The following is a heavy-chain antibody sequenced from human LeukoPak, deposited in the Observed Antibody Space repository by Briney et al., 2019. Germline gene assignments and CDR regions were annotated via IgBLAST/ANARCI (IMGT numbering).Heavy chain of an antibody. J-gene: IGHJ5*02. Sequence: SETPSLTCTVSGGSISSGDYYWSWIRQPPGKGLEWIGYIYYSGSTYYNPSLKSRVTISVDTSKNQFSLKVSSVTAADTAVYYCARGSWFDPWGQGTLVTVSS. CDR2: IYYSGST. CDR1: GGSISSGDYY. CDR3: ARGSWFDP. V-gene: IGHV4-30-4*01.